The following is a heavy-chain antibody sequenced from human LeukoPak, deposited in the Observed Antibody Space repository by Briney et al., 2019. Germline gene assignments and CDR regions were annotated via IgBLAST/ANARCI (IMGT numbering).Heavy chain of an antibody. CDR2: INPNSGGT. J-gene: IGHJ4*02. V-gene: IGHV1-2*04. CDR3: ARGTGPPVMITFGGVIDYYFDY. CDR1: GYTFTGYY. D-gene: IGHD3-16*02. Sequence: ASVKVPCKASGYTFTGYYMHWVRQAPGQGLEWMGWINPNSGGTNYAQKFQGWVTMTRDTSISTAYMELSRLRSDDTAVYYCARGTGPPVMITFGGVIDYYFDYWGQGTLVTVSS.